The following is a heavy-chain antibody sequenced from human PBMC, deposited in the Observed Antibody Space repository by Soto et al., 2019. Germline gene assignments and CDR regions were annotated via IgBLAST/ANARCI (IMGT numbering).Heavy chain of an antibody. Sequence: QVQLVQSGAEVKKPGSSVKVSCKASGGTFSSYAISWVRQAPGQELEWMGGIFPIFGTANYAQKFQGRVTITADESTSTAYMELSRLRSEDTAVYYCAKRATAIAPDESQFDYWVQGTLVTVSS. CDR2: IFPIFGTA. J-gene: IGHJ4*02. D-gene: IGHD5-18*01. V-gene: IGHV1-69*01. CDR1: GGTFSSYA. CDR3: AKRATAIAPDESQFDY.